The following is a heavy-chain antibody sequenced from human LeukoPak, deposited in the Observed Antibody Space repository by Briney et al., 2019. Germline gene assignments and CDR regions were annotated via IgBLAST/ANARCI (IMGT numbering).Heavy chain of an antibody. J-gene: IGHJ2*01. CDR3: ARGARYDILTGYYSAYWYFDL. CDR2: IYYSGST. CDR1: GGSISSYY. D-gene: IGHD3-9*01. V-gene: IGHV4-59*01. Sequence: SETLSLTCTVSGGSISSYYWSWIRQPPGKGLEWIGYIYYSGSTNYNPSLKSRVTISVDTSKNQFSLKLSSVTAADTAVYYCARGARYDILTGYYSAYWYFDLWGRGTLVTVSS.